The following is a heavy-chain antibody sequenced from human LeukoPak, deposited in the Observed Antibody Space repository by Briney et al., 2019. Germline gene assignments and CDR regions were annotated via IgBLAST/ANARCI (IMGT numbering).Heavy chain of an antibody. V-gene: IGHV5-51*01. J-gene: IGHJ4*02. D-gene: IGHD7-27*01. Sequence: GESLKISCQGYGYSFTSYWIGWVRQMPGKGLEWMGIIYPGDSDIRYSPSFQGQVTISADNSISTAYLQWTSLKASDTAIYYCARPNWGRYYFDYWGQGTLVTVSS. CDR2: IYPGDSDI. CDR1: GYSFTSYW. CDR3: ARPNWGRYYFDY.